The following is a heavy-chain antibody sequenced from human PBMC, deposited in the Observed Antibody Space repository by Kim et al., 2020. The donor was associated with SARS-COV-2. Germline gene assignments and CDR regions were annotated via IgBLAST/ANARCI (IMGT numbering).Heavy chain of an antibody. J-gene: IGHJ5*02. Sequence: GESLKISCKGSGYSFTSYWIGWVRQMPAKGLEWMGIIYPGDSDTRYSPSFQGQVTISADKSISTAYLQWSSLKASDTAMYYCARLDCDILTGYESGWFDPWGQGTLVTVSP. V-gene: IGHV5-51*01. CDR2: IYPGDSDT. CDR3: ARLDCDILTGYESGWFDP. D-gene: IGHD3-9*01. CDR1: GYSFTSYW.